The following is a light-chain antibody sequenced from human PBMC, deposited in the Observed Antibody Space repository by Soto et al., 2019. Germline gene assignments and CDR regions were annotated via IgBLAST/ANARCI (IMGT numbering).Light chain of an antibody. V-gene: IGLV1-44*01. CDR2: SNI. Sequence: QSVLTQPPSASGTPGQRVTISCSGSSSKIGSNTVNWYQQLPGTAPKLLIYSNIQRPSGVPDRFSGSKSGTSASLAISGLQSEDEADYYCAAWDDSLGYVFGTGTKVTVL. J-gene: IGLJ1*01. CDR1: SSKIGSNT. CDR3: AAWDDSLGYV.